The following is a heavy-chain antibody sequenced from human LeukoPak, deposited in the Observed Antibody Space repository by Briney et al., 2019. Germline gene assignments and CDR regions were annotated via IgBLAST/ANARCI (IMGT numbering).Heavy chain of an antibody. CDR3: XXASAYXXXXXX. V-gene: IGHV3-11*04. CDR2: ISTYGTTI. J-gene: IGHJ4*02. Sequence: GGSLRLSCAASGFTFSDSYMSWIRRTPGKGLEWISCISTYGTTIYYADSVKGRFTISRANARNSLYLQMTSRRARDTAVCFXXXASAYXXXXXXXGXGTXVTVXX. D-gene: IGHD3-16*01. CDR1: GFTFSDSY.